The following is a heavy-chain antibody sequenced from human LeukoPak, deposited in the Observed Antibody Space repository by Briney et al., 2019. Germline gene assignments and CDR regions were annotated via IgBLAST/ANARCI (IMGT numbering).Heavy chain of an antibody. CDR1: GGSITSGSYY. CDR3: ARVRGADLDY. Sequence: SETLSLTCTVSGGSITSGSYYWGWIRQPPGKGLEWIGYVYYSGSTNYNPSLKSRVTISVDTSKNQFSLNLSSVTAADTAVYFCARVRGADLDYWGQGTLVTVSS. CDR2: VYYSGST. V-gene: IGHV4-61*01. D-gene: IGHD4/OR15-4a*01. J-gene: IGHJ4*02.